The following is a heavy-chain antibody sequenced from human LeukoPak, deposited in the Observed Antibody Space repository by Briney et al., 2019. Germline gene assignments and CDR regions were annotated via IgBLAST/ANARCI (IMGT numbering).Heavy chain of an antibody. V-gene: IGHV4-34*01. CDR2: INHSRST. CDR1: GGSFSGYY. D-gene: IGHD6-19*01. J-gene: IGHJ4*02. CDR3: ARGQPRAAVAGTLRH. Sequence: SETLSLTCAVYGGSFSGYYWSWIRQPPGKGLEWIGEINHSRSTNYNPSLKSRVTISVDTSKNQFSLKLSSVTAADTAVYYCARGQPRAAVAGTLRHWGQGTLVTVSS.